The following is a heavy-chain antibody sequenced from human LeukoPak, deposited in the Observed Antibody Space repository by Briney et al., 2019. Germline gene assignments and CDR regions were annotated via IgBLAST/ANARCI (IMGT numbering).Heavy chain of an antibody. CDR2: ISSSGDNT. Sequence: PGGSLRLSCAASGFVFSTYAMGWVRQAPGKGLEWVSAISSSGDNTYYADSVKGQFTISRDNSKNTLDLQMNSLRAEDTAMYQCAKVKALDAVASYFDYWGQGTLVTVS. D-gene: IGHD1-1*01. CDR1: GFVFSTYA. CDR3: AKVKALDAVASYFDY. J-gene: IGHJ4*02. V-gene: IGHV3-23*01.